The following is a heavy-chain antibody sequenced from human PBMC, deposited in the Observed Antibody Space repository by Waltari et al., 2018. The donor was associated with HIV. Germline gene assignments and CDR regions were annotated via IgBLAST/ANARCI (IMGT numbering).Heavy chain of an antibody. Sequence: QVQLQESGPGLVQPSQTLSLTCTVSGGSISSGNYYWSWIRQPVGKGLEWLGRIYTDGNTNYNPSLKSRVVISVDTSKNQFSLTLTSVTAADTAVYYCARWAHRKTLFWYFDLWGRGTLVTVSS. V-gene: IGHV4-61*02. J-gene: IGHJ2*01. D-gene: IGHD2-21*01. CDR2: IYTDGNT. CDR3: ARWAHRKTLFWYFDL. CDR1: GGSISSGNYY.